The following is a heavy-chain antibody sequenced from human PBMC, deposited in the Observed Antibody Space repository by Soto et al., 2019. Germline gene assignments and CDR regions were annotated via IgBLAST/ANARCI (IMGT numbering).Heavy chain of an antibody. CDR1: GFTFSLYG. CDR3: ARDYAPDILTGYYGY. CDR2: IWHDGTKI. Sequence: GGSLRLSCAASGFTFSLYGINWVRQAPGKGLEWVALIWHDGTKIYYADSVKGRFTISRDSSKNTLYLQMNGLRAEDTAVYYCARDYAPDILTGYYGYWGQGTLVTVSS. V-gene: IGHV3-33*01. J-gene: IGHJ4*02. D-gene: IGHD3-9*01.